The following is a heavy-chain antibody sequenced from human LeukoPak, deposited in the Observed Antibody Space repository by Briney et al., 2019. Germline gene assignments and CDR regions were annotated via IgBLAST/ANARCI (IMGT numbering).Heavy chain of an antibody. Sequence: SETLSLTCTVSGGSISTYYWNWIRQPAGKGLEWIGRFYTSGSTNYNPSLKSRVTMSVDTSKNQFSLKLSSVTAADTAVCYCARGHCSGGSCYSEPFDYWGQGTLVTVSS. J-gene: IGHJ4*02. CDR3: ARGHCSGGSCYSEPFDY. CDR1: GGSISTYY. CDR2: FYTSGST. V-gene: IGHV4-4*07. D-gene: IGHD2-15*01.